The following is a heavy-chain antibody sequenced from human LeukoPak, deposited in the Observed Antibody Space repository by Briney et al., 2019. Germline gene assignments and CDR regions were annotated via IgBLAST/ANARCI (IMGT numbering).Heavy chain of an antibody. D-gene: IGHD1-1*01. CDR1: GFTFSSYA. V-gene: IGHV3-23*01. Sequence: GGSLRLSCAASGFTFSSYAMSWVRQAPGKGLEWVSTISGSGDTTYYADSVKGRFTISRDNAKNSLYLQMNNLRAEDTAVYYCARELRGTHYFDYWGQGTLVTVSS. CDR3: ARELRGTHYFDY. CDR2: ISGSGDTT. J-gene: IGHJ4*02.